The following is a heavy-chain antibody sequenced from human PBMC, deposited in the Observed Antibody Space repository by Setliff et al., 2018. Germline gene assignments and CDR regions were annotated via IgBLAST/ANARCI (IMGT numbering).Heavy chain of an antibody. CDR1: GFTFSSYS. CDR2: ISSSSSYI. D-gene: IGHD6-19*01. Sequence: GGSLRLSCAASGFTFSSYSMNWVRQAPGKGLEWVSSISSSSSYIYYADPVKGRFTISRDNAKNSLYLQMNSLRAEDTAVYYCARALRTLSSLDYWGQGALVTVS. CDR3: ARALRTLSSLDY. J-gene: IGHJ4*02. V-gene: IGHV3-21*01.